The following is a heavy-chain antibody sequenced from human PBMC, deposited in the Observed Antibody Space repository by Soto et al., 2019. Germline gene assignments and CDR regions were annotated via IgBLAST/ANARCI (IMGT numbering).Heavy chain of an antibody. D-gene: IGHD6-6*01. CDR3: ARGYSSSSGRRRSMYYFDY. J-gene: IGHJ4*02. Sequence: GSLRLSCAASGFTCSSYEMNWVRQAPGKGLEWVSYISSSGSTIYYADSVKGRFTISRDNAKNSLYLQMNSLRAEDTAVYYCARGYSSSSGRRRSMYYFDYWGQGTLVTVSS. CDR2: ISSSGSTI. CDR1: GFTCSSYE. V-gene: IGHV3-48*03.